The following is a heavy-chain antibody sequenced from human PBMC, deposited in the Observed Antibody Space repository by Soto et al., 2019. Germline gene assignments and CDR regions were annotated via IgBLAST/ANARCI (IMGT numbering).Heavy chain of an antibody. CDR3: ARLRAGTYYYYGMDV. CDR2: IDPSDSYT. V-gene: IGHV5-10-1*01. CDR1: GYSFTSYW. Sequence: GESLKISCKGSGYSFTSYWISWVRQMPWKGLEWMGRIDPSDSYTNYSPSFQGHVTISADKSISTAYLQWSSLKASDTAMYYCARLRAGTYYYYGMDVWGQGTTVTVYS. J-gene: IGHJ6*02. D-gene: IGHD1-1*01.